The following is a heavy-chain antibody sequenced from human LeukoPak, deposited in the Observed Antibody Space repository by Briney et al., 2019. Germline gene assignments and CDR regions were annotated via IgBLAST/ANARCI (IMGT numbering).Heavy chain of an antibody. CDR3: ARHRGYCSSTSCYARNWFDP. V-gene: IGHV4-34*01. CDR1: GGSSSGYY. J-gene: IGHJ5*02. CDR2: INHSGST. Sequence: PSETLSLTCAVYGGSSSGYYWSWIRQPPGKGLEWIGEINHSGSTNYNPSLKSRVTISVDTSKNQFSLKLSSVTAADTAVYYCARHRGYCSSTSCYARNWFDPWGQGTLVTVSS. D-gene: IGHD2-2*01.